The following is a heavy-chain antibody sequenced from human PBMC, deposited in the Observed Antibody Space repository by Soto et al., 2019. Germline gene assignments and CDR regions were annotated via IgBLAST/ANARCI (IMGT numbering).Heavy chain of an antibody. J-gene: IGHJ4*02. D-gene: IGHD3-9*01. CDR1: GGTFSSYT. V-gene: IGHV1-69*02. Sequence: QVQLVQSGAEVTKPGSSVKVSCKASGGTFSSYTISWVRQAPGQGLEWMGRIIPILGIANYAQKFQGRVTIAADKSTSTAYMELSSLRSEDTAVYDCARHLNDILTGYYNDYWGKGTLVTVSS. CDR2: IIPILGIA. CDR3: ARHLNDILTGYYNDY.